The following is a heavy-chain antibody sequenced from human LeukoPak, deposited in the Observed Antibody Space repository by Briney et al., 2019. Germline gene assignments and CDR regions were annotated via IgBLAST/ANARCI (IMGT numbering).Heavy chain of an antibody. V-gene: IGHV4-34*01. J-gene: IGHJ6*02. CDR2: INHSGST. CDR1: GGSFSGYY. Sequence: SETLSLTCAVYGGSFSGYYWSWIRQPPGKGLEWIGEINHSGSTNYNPSLKRRVTISVDTSKNQFSLKLSSVTAADTAVYYCARADAYYYYGMDVWGQGTTVTVSS. CDR3: ARADAYYYYGMDV.